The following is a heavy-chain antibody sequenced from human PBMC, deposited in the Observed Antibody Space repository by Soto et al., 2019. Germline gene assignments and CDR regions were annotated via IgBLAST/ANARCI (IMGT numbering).Heavy chain of an antibody. CDR1: GWSFRDYY. D-gene: IGHD5-18*01. Sequence: PSETLSLTCDFYGWSFRDYYWSWIRQPPGKGLEWIGEINHSGSTNYNPSLKSRVTISVDTSKNQFSLKLNSVTAADTAVYYCARALGYTYGHLPIDYWGQGTLVTVS. CDR3: ARALGYTYGHLPIDY. V-gene: IGHV4-34*01. CDR2: INHSGST. J-gene: IGHJ4*02.